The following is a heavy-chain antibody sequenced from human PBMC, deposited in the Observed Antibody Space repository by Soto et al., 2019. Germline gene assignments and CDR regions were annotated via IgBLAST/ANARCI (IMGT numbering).Heavy chain of an antibody. CDR3: ARAPLIAYYDFWSGYFSWFDP. D-gene: IGHD3-3*01. CDR1: GGSISSYY. V-gene: IGHV4-59*08. J-gene: IGHJ5*02. CDR2: IYYSGST. Sequence: SETLSLTCTVSGGSISSYYWSWIRQPPGKGLEWIGYIYYSGSTNYNPSLKSRVTISVDTSKNQFSLKLSSVTAADTAVYYCARAPLIAYYDFWSGYFSWFDPWGQGTLVTVSS.